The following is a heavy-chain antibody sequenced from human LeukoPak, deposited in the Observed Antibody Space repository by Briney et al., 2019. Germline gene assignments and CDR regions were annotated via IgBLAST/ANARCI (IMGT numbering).Heavy chain of an antibody. CDR1: GFTFNSYG. V-gene: IGHV3-23*01. Sequence: PGGSLRLSCAASGFTFNSYGMSWVRQAPGKGLEWVSAISGSGRSTSYADSVKGRFTISRDNSKNTLYLQMNSLRAEDTAVYYCARDGIPYYGSGSAAGYYFDYWGQGTLVTVSS. CDR3: ARDGIPYYGSGSAAGYYFDY. D-gene: IGHD3-10*01. J-gene: IGHJ4*02. CDR2: ISGSGRST.